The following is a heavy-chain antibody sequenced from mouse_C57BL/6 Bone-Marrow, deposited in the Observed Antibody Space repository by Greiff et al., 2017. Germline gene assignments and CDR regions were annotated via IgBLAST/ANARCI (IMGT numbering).Heavy chain of an antibody. J-gene: IGHJ1*03. Sequence: VKLVESGAELVRPGTSVKMSCKASGYTFTNYWIGWAKQRPGHGLEWIGDIYPGGGYTNYNAKFKGKATLTADKSSSTAYMQFSSLTSEDSAIYYCARSGYYGSSYGYFDVWGTGTTVTVSS. V-gene: IGHV1-63*01. CDR3: ARSGYYGSSYGYFDV. CDR1: GYTFTNYW. CDR2: IYPGGGYT. D-gene: IGHD1-1*01.